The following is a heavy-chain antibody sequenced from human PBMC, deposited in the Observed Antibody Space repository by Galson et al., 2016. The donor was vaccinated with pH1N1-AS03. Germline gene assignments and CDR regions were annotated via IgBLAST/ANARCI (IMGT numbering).Heavy chain of an antibody. V-gene: IGHV3-21*01. CDR2: ISSSSIYI. Sequence: SLRLSCAASGFGFSFSRYSVNWVRQAPGKGLEWVSSISSSSIYIYSADSVKGRFTTSRDNAKNSVYPQINSLRAEDTAVYYCASASGDAYSYGPDYFYYTMDVWGKGTTVTVSS. J-gene: IGHJ6*03. D-gene: IGHD5-18*01. CDR3: ASASGDAYSYGPDYFYYTMDV. CDR1: GFGFSFSRYS.